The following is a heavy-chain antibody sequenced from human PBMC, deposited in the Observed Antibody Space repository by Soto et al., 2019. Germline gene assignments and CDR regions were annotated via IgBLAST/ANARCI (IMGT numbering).Heavy chain of an antibody. Sequence: QVQLQESGPGLVKPSGTLSLTCAVSGGAISSRKWWSWVRQPPGKGLEWIGEIYQSGSTKYNPSLESRVRMSVDKSRNQFSLKVTSVSAADTAVYYCARASATIAAAAIFDYWGQGTLVTVSS. V-gene: IGHV4-4*02. CDR1: GGAISSRKW. D-gene: IGHD6-13*01. J-gene: IGHJ4*02. CDR2: IYQSGST. CDR3: ARASATIAAAAIFDY.